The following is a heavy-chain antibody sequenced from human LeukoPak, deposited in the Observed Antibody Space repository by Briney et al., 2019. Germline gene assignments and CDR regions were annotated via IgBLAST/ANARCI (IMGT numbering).Heavy chain of an antibody. J-gene: IGHJ4*02. CDR2: IGTGGET. CDR3: AKRVTVTTKYFDS. V-gene: IGHV3-53*01. CDR1: GVTVSSNY. Sequence: PGGSLRLSCAASGVTVSSNYMSWVRQAPGQGLEWVSVIGTGGETHYADSVRGRFTISRNNFKNTLYLQMNSLRAEDTAVYYCAKRVTVTTKYFDSWGQGTLVTVSS. D-gene: IGHD4-17*01.